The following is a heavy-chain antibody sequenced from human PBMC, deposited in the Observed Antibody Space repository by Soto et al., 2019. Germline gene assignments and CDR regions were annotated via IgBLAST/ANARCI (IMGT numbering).Heavy chain of an antibody. J-gene: IGHJ4*02. CDR2: MNPNSGNT. D-gene: IGHD5-18*01. CDR1: GYTFTSYD. Sequence: QVQLVQSGAEVKKPGASVKVSCKASGYTFTSYDINWVRQATGQGRAWMGWMNPNSGNTAYAQKFQGRVTMTRNTAITTANMELSSLRSEDTAVYYCAREAGYIYGFGYWGQGTLVTVSS. V-gene: IGHV1-8*01. CDR3: AREAGYIYGFGY.